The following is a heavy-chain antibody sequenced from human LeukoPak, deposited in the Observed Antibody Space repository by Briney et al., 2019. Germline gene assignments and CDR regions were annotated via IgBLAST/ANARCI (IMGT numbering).Heavy chain of an antibody. CDR2: ISGSGGST. CDR3: AKGQYSSSSSFDY. J-gene: IGHJ4*02. Sequence: PGGSLRLSCAVSGFTFSSYAMSWVRQAPGKGLEWVSVISGSGGSTYYADSVKGRFTISRDNSKNTLFLQMNSLRAEDTAVYYCAKGQYSSSSSFDYWGQGTLVTVSS. CDR1: GFTFSSYA. V-gene: IGHV3-23*01. D-gene: IGHD6-6*01.